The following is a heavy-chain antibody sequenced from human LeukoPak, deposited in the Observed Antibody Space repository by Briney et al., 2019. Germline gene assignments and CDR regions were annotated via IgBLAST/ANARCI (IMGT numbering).Heavy chain of an antibody. CDR3: ARALKDLRRRIGGTTTFEYYYYMDV. CDR1: GFTFSSYA. V-gene: IGHV3-74*01. Sequence: PGGSLRLSCAASGFTFSSYAMSWVRQAPGKGLVWVARINTNGSPTQYADSVKGRFTISRDNGKNSLYLQMNSLRAEDTAVYYCARALKDLRRRIGGTTTFEYYYYMDVWGKGTTVIISS. J-gene: IGHJ6*03. D-gene: IGHD1-26*01. CDR2: INTNGSPT.